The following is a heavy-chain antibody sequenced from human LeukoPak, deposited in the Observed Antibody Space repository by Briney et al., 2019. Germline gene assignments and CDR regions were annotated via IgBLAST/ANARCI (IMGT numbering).Heavy chain of an antibody. CDR3: ARDPFYGGNSGI. CDR2: ISSSSSTI. Sequence: GGSLRLSCAASGFTFSSYAMSWVRQAPGKGLEWVSYISSSSSTIYYADSVKGRFTISRDNAKNSLYLQMNSLRAEDTAVYYCARDPFYGGNSGIWGQGTMVTVSS. CDR1: GFTFSSYA. V-gene: IGHV3-48*01. D-gene: IGHD4-23*01. J-gene: IGHJ3*02.